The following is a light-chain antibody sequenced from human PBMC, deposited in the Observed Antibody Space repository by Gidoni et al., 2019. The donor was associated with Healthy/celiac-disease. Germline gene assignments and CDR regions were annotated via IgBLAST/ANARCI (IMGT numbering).Light chain of an antibody. J-gene: IGKJ3*01. CDR2: DAS. Sequence: DIHMTQSPSSLSASVGDRVTITCQASQDLINYLNWYQQKPGKAPKLLIYDASNLETGVPSRFSGSGSGTDFTFTISSLQPEDIATYYGQQYDNLPLFGPGTKVDIK. CDR3: QQYDNLPL. V-gene: IGKV1-33*01. CDR1: QDLINY.